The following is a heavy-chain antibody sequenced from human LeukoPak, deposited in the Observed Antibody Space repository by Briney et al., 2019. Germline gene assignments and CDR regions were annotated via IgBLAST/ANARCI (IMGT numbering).Heavy chain of an antibody. CDR3: AREYSSGWYSYYYYYMDV. CDR2: ISSSGSTI. J-gene: IGHJ6*03. Sequence: GGSLRLSCAASGFTFSSYAMSWVRQAPGKGLEWVSYISSSGSTIYYADSVKGRFTISRDNAKNSLYLQMNSLRAEDTAVYYCAREYSSGWYSYYYYYMDVWGKGTTVTVSS. V-gene: IGHV3-48*04. D-gene: IGHD6-19*01. CDR1: GFTFSSYA.